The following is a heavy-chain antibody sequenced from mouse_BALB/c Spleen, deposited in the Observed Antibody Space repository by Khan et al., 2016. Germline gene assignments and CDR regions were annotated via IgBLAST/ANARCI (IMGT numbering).Heavy chain of an antibody. CDR3: TRDSSEGFAF. CDR1: GFIFSSYT. CDR2: ICSGGNYT. D-gene: IGHD3-1*01. V-gene: IGHV5-6-4*01. Sequence: EVELVESGGGLVKPGGFLKLSCAASGFIFSSYTMSWVRQTPEKRLEWVATICSGGNYTYYPHSVKGRCTISRDNAKNTLYLQKSSLKSRNTAIFYCTRDSSEGFAFWVQGTLIPVSA. J-gene: IGHJ3*01.